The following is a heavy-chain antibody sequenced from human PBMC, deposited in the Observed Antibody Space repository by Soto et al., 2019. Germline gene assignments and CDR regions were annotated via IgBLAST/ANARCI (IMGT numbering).Heavy chain of an antibody. J-gene: IGHJ3*01. V-gene: IGHV3-23*01. Sequence: GSLRLSCAASVFTFSDYPMSWVRQAPAKGLEWVSLITGTGGNTFYADSVRGRFTISRDNSKNTLSLQMNSLRAEDTAVYYCARVRSSSLLRGAFDFWGQGTMVTVSS. CDR3: ARVRSSSLLRGAFDF. CDR2: ITGTGGNT. CDR1: VFTFSDYP. D-gene: IGHD6-6*01.